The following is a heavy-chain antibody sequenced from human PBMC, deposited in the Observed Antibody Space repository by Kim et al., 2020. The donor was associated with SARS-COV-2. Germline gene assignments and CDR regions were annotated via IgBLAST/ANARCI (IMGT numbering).Heavy chain of an antibody. Sequence: NTKQAQKLQGRVTMATDTATSTAYMELRSLRSDDTAVYYCAREEQQLFDYWGQGTLVTVSS. D-gene: IGHD6-13*01. J-gene: IGHJ4*02. CDR3: AREEQQLFDY. V-gene: IGHV1-18*01. CDR2: NT.